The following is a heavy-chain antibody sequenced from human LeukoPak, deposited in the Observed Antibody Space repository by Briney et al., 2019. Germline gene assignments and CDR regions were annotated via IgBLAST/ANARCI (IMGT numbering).Heavy chain of an antibody. CDR2: IYYSGST. CDR1: GGSITSGGYY. CDR3: ASLLISSGDY. J-gene: IGHJ4*02. Sequence: SETLSLTCTVSGGSITSGGYYWSWIRQHPGKGLEWIGYIYYSGSTYYNPSLKSRVTISVDTSKNQFSLKLSSVPAADTAVYYCASLLISSGDYWGQGTLVTVSS. D-gene: IGHD6-25*01. V-gene: IGHV4-31*03.